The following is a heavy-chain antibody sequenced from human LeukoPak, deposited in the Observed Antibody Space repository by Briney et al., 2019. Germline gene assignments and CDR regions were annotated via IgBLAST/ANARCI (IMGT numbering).Heavy chain of an antibody. CDR1: GGSISSYY. Sequence: SETLSLTCTVSGGSISSYYWSWIRQPPGKGLEWIGYIYYSGSTNYNPSLKSRVTISVDTSKNQFSLKLSSVTAADTAVYYCARGGYRDGYFYYFDYWGQGTLVTVSS. CDR2: IYYSGST. D-gene: IGHD5-24*01. V-gene: IGHV4-59*01. J-gene: IGHJ4*02. CDR3: ARGGYRDGYFYYFDY.